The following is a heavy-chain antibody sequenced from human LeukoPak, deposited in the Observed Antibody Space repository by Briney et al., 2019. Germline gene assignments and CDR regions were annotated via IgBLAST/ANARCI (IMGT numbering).Heavy chain of an antibody. CDR3: ASSPAGTADFDI. CDR2: IYYSGST. Sequence: SETLSLTCTVSGGSISSNDYYWDWIRQPPGMGLEYIGSIYYSGSTYYNPSLKSRVTISVDTSENQFSLKLSSVTAADTAVYYCASSPAGTADFDIWGQGTMATVSS. V-gene: IGHV4-39*07. D-gene: IGHD1-1*01. J-gene: IGHJ3*02. CDR1: GGSISSNDYY.